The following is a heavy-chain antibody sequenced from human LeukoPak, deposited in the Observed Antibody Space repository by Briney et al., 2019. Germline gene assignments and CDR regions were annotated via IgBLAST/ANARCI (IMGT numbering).Heavy chain of an antibody. D-gene: IGHD3-22*01. CDR1: GGSIRSSSYY. CDR3: ASGHYDSSGYYYPFDY. CDR2: IYYSGST. V-gene: IGHV4-39*01. Sequence: SETLSLTCTVSGGSIRSSSYYWGGIRQPPGKGLEWIGSIYYSGSTYYNPSLKSRVTISVDTSKNQVSLRLSSVTAADTAVYYCASGHYDSSGYYYPFDYWDQGTLVTVSS. J-gene: IGHJ4*02.